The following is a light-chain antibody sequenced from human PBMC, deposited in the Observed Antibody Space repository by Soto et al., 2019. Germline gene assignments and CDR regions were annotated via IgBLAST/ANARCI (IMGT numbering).Light chain of an antibody. CDR3: QQYSKEST. J-gene: IGKJ2*01. Sequence: DVEMTQSPSTLPTSIGDSVTINCRASQNVSNWLAWYQQKPGKAPKLLIYKASRLESGVPSRFSAGGSGTDFTLTINSLQSDDFATYFCQQYSKESTFGQGTKLEIK. CDR1: QNVSNW. V-gene: IGKV1-5*03. CDR2: KAS.